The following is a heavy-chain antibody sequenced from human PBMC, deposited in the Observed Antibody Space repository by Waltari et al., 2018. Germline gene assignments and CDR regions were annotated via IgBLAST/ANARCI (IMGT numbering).Heavy chain of an antibody. D-gene: IGHD2-15*01. J-gene: IGHJ4*02. CDR2: ITYDGGRK. Sequence: QVRLAESGGDMVQSGGSLRLSCEAAGFTFSRHGLHWVRQAPGKGLGWVAFITYDGGRKFYSDSLKGRFTISRDNSKDILFLDMNNLRRDDTAVYFCARGSAGKPLDNWGQGALVTVSS. CDR3: ARGSAGKPLDN. V-gene: IGHV3-30*03. CDR1: GFTFSRHG.